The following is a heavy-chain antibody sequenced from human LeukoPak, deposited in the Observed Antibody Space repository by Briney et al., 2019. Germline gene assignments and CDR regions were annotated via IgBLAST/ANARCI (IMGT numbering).Heavy chain of an antibody. J-gene: IGHJ4*02. D-gene: IGHD1-26*01. V-gene: IGHV1-8*01. Sequence: ASVKVSCKASGYTFTSYDINWVRQATGQGLEWMGWMNPNSGNTGYAQKLQGRVTMTTDTSTSTAYMELRSLRSDDTAVYYCARDGTYSGYFDYWGQGTLVTVSS. CDR1: GYTFTSYD. CDR2: MNPNSGNT. CDR3: ARDGTYSGYFDY.